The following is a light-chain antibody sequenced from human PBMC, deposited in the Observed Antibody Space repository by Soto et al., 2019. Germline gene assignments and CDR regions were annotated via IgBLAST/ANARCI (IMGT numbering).Light chain of an antibody. V-gene: IGLV2-14*01. CDR2: EVS. CDR1: XXXXXXXNX. Sequence: QSALTQPASXXGXPXXXXTXSXXXXXXXXXXXNXXSXXXXXPGKAXKLXIFEVSNRPSGVXNXXXGSKSGNTASLTIXXXXAEDEADYYCSSYTSSTPYVFGXGTKLTVL. CDR3: SSYTSSTPYV. J-gene: IGLJ1*01.